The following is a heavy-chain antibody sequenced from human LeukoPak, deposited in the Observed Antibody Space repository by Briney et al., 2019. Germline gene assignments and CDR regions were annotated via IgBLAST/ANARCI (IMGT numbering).Heavy chain of an antibody. CDR2: YDPEDGKT. Sequence: SVKVSCKVSDRTLNQIALHWVRQAPGKGPEWMGGYDPEDGKTIYAQKFQGRVTMTEDASTETAYMELSSLRTDDAAVYFCVTMQQDFFDSRGPFDFWGQGSLVTVSS. V-gene: IGHV1-24*01. D-gene: IGHD3-22*01. CDR3: VTMQQDFFDSRGPFDF. CDR1: DRTLNQIA. J-gene: IGHJ4*02.